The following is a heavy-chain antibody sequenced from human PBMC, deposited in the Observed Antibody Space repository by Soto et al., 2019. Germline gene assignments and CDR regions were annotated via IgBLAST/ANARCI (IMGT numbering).Heavy chain of an antibody. J-gene: IGHJ5*02. D-gene: IGHD2-2*01. CDR2: ISSSSSYI. CDR1: GFTFSGYE. Sequence: PGGSLRLSCAASGFTFSGYEMNWVRQAPGKGLEWVSYISSSSSYIYYADSVKGRFTISRDNAKNSLYLQMNSLRAEDTAVYYCARDGPGYCSSTSCYLNRFDPWGQGTPVTVSS. V-gene: IGHV3-21*05. CDR3: ARDGPGYCSSTSCYLNRFDP.